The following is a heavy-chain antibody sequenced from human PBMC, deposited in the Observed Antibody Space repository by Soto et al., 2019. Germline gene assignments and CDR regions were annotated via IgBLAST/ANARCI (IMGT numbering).Heavy chain of an antibody. J-gene: IGHJ4*02. Sequence: EVQLVESGGGLVQPGGSLRLSCAASGFTFSSYSMNWVRQAPGKGLEWVSYISSSSSTIYYADSVKGRFTISRDNAKNSLYLQVNSLRAEDTAVYYCARDLNLGSFDYWGQGTLVTVSS. CDR1: GFTFSSYS. CDR2: ISSSSSTI. CDR3: ARDLNLGSFDY. V-gene: IGHV3-48*01.